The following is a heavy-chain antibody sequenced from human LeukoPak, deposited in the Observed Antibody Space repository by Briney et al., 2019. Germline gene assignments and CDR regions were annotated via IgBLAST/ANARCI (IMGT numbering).Heavy chain of an antibody. V-gene: IGHV3-11*06. CDR3: ARVYWPGYSYGQGDY. CDR2: ISSSSSYT. D-gene: IGHD5-18*01. CDR1: VYTFSDYY. Sequence: GGSLRLSCAASVYTFSDYYMSWIRQAPGKGLEWVSYISSSSSYTNYPDSVKGRFTISRDNAKNSLYLQMNSLRAEDTAVYYCARVYWPGYSYGQGDYWGQGTLVTVSS. J-gene: IGHJ4*02.